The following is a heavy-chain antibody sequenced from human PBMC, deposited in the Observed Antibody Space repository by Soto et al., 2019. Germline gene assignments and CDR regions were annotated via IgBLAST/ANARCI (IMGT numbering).Heavy chain of an antibody. D-gene: IGHD2-2*01. CDR3: ARGLCSSTSCSTNPFDY. J-gene: IGHJ4*02. CDR1: GYTFTGYY. V-gene: IGHV1-2*04. CDR2: INPNSGGT. Sequence: QVQLVQSGAEVKKPGASVKVSCKASGYTFTGYYMHWVRQGPGQGLEWMGWINPNSGGTNYAQKFQGWVTMTRDTSISTAYMELSRLRSDDTAVYYCARGLCSSTSCSTNPFDYWGQGTLVTVSS.